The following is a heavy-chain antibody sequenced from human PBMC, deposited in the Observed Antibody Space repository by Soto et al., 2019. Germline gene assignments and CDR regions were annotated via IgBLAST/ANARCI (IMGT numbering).Heavy chain of an antibody. Sequence: QVQLQESGPGLVKPSQTLSLTCTVSGGSISSGDYYWSWIRQPPGKGLEWIGYIYYSGSTYYNPSLKRRVTISVDTTKIQFSLKLSSVTAADTAVYCCASNSYGYTVYDHWGQGTLGTVSS. D-gene: IGHD5-18*01. CDR1: GGSISSGDYY. J-gene: IGHJ4*02. V-gene: IGHV4-30-4*01. CDR2: IYYSGST. CDR3: ASNSYGYTVYDH.